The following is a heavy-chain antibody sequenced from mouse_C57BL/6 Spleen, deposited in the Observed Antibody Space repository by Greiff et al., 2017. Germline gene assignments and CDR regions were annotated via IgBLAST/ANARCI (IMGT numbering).Heavy chain of an antibody. CDR2: IDPETGGT. Sequence: VQLQQSGAELVRPGASVTLSCKASGYTFTDYEMHWVKQTPVHGLEWIGAIDPETGGTAYNQKFKGKAILTADKSSSTAYMELRSLTSEDSAVYYCTRQLRRLYYFDYWGQGTTLTVSS. V-gene: IGHV1-15*01. CDR1: GYTFTDYE. D-gene: IGHD3-2*02. J-gene: IGHJ2*01. CDR3: TRQLRRLYYFDY.